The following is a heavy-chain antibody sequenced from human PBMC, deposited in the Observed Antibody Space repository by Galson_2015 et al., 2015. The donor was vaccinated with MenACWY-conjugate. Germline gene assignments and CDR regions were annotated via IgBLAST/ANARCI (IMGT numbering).Heavy chain of an antibody. CDR1: GFTFSSYW. J-gene: IGHJ4*02. D-gene: IGHD1-7*01. Sequence: SLRLSCAASGFTFSSYWMTWVRQTPGKGLEWVANIKQDGSEKYYVDSVKGRFTISRDNAKNSLYLQMNSLRAEDTAVYFCTRDGASLYNCNFRFDYWGQRTLVTVSS. CDR3: TRDGASLYNCNFRFDY. V-gene: IGHV3-7*03. CDR2: IKQDGSEK.